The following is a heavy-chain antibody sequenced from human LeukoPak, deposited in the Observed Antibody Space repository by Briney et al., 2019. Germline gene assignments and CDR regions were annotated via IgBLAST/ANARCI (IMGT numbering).Heavy chain of an antibody. CDR1: GGSISSSDYY. V-gene: IGHV4-39*02. CDR2: IYYSGST. Sequence: SETLSLTCTVSGGSISSSDYYWGWIREPPGKGLEWFGCIYYSGSTYYNPSLKSRVTISVDTSKNHFSLKLSSVTAADTAVYYCARRYYESSGRSHFFDYWGQGTLVTVSS. J-gene: IGHJ4*02. CDR3: ARRYYESSGRSHFFDY. D-gene: IGHD3-22*01.